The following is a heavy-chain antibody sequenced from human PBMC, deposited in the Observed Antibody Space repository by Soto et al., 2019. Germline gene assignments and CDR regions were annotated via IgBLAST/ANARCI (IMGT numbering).Heavy chain of an antibody. J-gene: IGHJ4*02. CDR2: ISYDGSNK. V-gene: IGHV3-30*18. CDR1: GFTFSSYG. Sequence: QVQLVESGGGVVQPGRSLRLSCAASGFTFSSYGMHWVRQAPGKGLEWVAVISYDGSNKYYADSVKGRFTISRDNSKNTLYLQMNSLIAEDTAVYYCAKEAYYDFLSGSNSYDYWGQGTLVTVSS. CDR3: AKEAYYDFLSGSNSYDY. D-gene: IGHD3-3*01.